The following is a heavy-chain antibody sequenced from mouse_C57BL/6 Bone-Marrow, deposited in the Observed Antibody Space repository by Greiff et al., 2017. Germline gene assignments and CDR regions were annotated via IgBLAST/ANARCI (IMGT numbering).Heavy chain of an antibody. CDR1: GYTFTDYY. Sequence: VQLQQSGPVLVKPGASVKMSCKASGYTFTDYYMNWVKQSHGKSLEWIGVINPYNGGTSYNQKFKGKATLTVDKSSSTAYMERNSLTSEDSAVYYCARMGNSYYAMDYWGQGTSVTVSS. CDR2: INPYNGGT. J-gene: IGHJ4*01. D-gene: IGHD2-1*01. V-gene: IGHV1-19*01. CDR3: ARMGNSYYAMDY.